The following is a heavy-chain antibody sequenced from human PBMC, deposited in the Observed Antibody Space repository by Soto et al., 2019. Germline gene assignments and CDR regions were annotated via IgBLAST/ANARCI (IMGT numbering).Heavy chain of an antibody. CDR1: GGSISSYY. D-gene: IGHD6-19*01. Sequence: ASETLSLTCTVSGGSISSYYWSWIRQPPGKGLEWIGYIYYSGSTNYNSSLKSRVTISVDTSKNQFSLKLSSVTAADTAVYYCAGPGAVAGRTYYYYYYMDVWGKGTTVPVSS. J-gene: IGHJ6*03. V-gene: IGHV4-59*08. CDR2: IYYSGST. CDR3: AGPGAVAGRTYYYYYYMDV.